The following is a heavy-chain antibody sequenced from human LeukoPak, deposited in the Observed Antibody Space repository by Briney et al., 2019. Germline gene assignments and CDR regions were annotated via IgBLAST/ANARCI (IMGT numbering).Heavy chain of an antibody. Sequence: PSETLSLTCTVSRGSISTYYWSWIRKPPGKGMEWIGYIYYDGSPKYRASLKSRVTISVDTSKNHCSLKLSSVAAADTAVYYCARVGRGPVDLWGQGTLVTVSS. D-gene: IGHD2-15*01. CDR1: RGSISTYY. CDR3: ARVGRGPVDL. CDR2: IYYDGSP. V-gene: IGHV4-59*01. J-gene: IGHJ5*02.